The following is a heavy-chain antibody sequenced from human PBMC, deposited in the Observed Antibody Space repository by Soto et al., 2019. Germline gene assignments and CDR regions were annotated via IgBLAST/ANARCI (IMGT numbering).Heavy chain of an antibody. CDR3: AKGGSSSARYFDT. CDR1: GFTFSGYG. D-gene: IGHD6-6*01. J-gene: IGHJ5*02. CDR2: ISFEGSKK. Sequence: QVQLVESGGGVVQPGRSLRLSCAASGFTFSGYGMHWVRQAPGKGLEWVAVISFEGSKKYYANSVEGRFTISRDNSKNPLFLQMTSLRAEDTAMYYCAKGGSSSARYFDTWGQGTLVTVSS. V-gene: IGHV3-30*18.